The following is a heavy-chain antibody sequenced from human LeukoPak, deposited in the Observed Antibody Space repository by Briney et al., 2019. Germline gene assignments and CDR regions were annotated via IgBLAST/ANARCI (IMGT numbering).Heavy chain of an antibody. D-gene: IGHD2-2*01. V-gene: IGHV4-59*01. Sequence: SETLSLTCTVSGGSISSYYWSRIRQPPGKGLEWIGYIYYSGSTNYNPSLKSRVTISVDTSKNQFSLKLSSVTAADTAVYYCARGGSEEREDIVVVPAAMRDYYYYYMDVWGKGTTVTVSS. CDR3: ARGGSEEREDIVVVPAAMRDYYYYYMDV. CDR1: GGSISSYY. J-gene: IGHJ6*03. CDR2: IYYSGST.